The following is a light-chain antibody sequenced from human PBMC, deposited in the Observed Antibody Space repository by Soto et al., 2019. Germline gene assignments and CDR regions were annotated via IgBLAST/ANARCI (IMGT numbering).Light chain of an antibody. Sequence: EIVWTQSPGTLSFSPGERATLSCRASQSVSSSYLAWYQQKPGQAPRLLIYGASSRATGIPDRFSGSGSGTDFTLTISRLEPEDFAVYYCQQYGSSLPTTFGQGTKLEIK. CDR1: QSVSSSY. V-gene: IGKV3-20*01. CDR3: QQYGSSLPTT. CDR2: GAS. J-gene: IGKJ2*01.